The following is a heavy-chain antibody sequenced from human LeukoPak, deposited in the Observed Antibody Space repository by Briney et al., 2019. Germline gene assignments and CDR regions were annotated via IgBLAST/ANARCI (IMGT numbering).Heavy chain of an antibody. V-gene: IGHV4-59*01. Sequence: PSETLSLTCTVYGSSIRIYYWSWIRQPPGKGLECIGYIYYIGSTNYNPSLKSRVTISLDTSKSQFSLKLTSVTPADTAVYYCARGGIVGSRTNWFDPWGQGILVTVSS. CDR1: GSSIRIYY. CDR2: IYYIGST. J-gene: IGHJ5*02. CDR3: ARGGIVGSRTNWFDP. D-gene: IGHD1-26*01.